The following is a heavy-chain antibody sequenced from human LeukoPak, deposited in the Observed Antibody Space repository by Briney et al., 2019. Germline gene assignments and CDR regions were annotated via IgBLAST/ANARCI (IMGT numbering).Heavy chain of an antibody. Sequence: GGSLRLSCAASGFTFSNFAMTWVRQAPGKGLEWVAVISYDGSNKYYVDSVKGRFTISRDNSKNTLYLQMNSLRAEDTAVYYCARASGRNYYYYGMDVWGQGTTVTVSS. J-gene: IGHJ6*02. CDR1: GFTFSNFA. CDR3: ARASGRNYYYYGMDV. V-gene: IGHV3-30-3*01. CDR2: ISYDGSNK.